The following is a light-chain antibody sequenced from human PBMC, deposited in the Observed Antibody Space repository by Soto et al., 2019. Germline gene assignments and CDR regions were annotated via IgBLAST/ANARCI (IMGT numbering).Light chain of an antibody. CDR2: EVS. J-gene: IGLJ1*01. CDR3: SSYSSSTVPYV. V-gene: IGLV2-14*01. Sequence: QSALTQPASVSGSPGQSITMSCTGTSSDVGSYDFVSWYQQHPGKAPKLLIYEVSNRPSGVSARFSGSKSDNTASLTISGLQAADEADYFCSSYSSSTVPYVFGSGTKVTVL. CDR1: SSDVGSYDF.